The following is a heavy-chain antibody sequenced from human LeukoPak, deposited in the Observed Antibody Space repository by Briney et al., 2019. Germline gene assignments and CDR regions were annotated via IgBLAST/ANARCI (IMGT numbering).Heavy chain of an antibody. CDR3: ARGRRIVVVLGATRTHRDYYMDV. CDR1: GGSISSYF. Sequence: SETLSLTCTVSGGSISSYFWSWIRQSPGKGLEWIGETYHSGSTNYNSSLKSRVTISLDTSKNQFSLKLSSVTAADTAVYYCARGRRIVVVLGATRTHRDYYMDVWGKGTTVTVSS. V-gene: IGHV4-34*01. J-gene: IGHJ6*03. D-gene: IGHD2-15*01. CDR2: TYHSGST.